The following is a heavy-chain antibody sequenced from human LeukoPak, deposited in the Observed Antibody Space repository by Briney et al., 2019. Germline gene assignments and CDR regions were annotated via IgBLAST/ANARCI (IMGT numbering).Heavy chain of an antibody. J-gene: IGHJ4*02. V-gene: IGHV3-23*01. Sequence: HPGGSLRLSCAASGFTFSTFAMIWVRQPPGKGLEWVSSIFPRGGEIHYAVSVRGRFTISRDNSKSTLSLQMNSLRAEDTAVYYCAKEGGELRYFDREDFDYWGQGTLVTVSS. D-gene: IGHD3-9*01. CDR3: AKEGGELRYFDREDFDY. CDR2: IFPRGGEI. CDR1: GFTFSTFA.